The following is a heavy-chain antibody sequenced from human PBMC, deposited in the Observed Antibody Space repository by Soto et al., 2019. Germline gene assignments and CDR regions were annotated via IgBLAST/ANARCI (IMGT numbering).Heavy chain of an antibody. Sequence: SETLSLTCAVYGGSFSGYYWSWIRQPPGKGLEWIGEINHSGSTNYNPSLKSRVTISVDTSKNQFSLKLSSVTAADTAVYYCARRNSAEYSSSAFDYWGQGTLVTVSS. CDR1: GGSFSGYY. V-gene: IGHV4-34*01. CDR3: ARRNSAEYSSSAFDY. CDR2: INHSGST. D-gene: IGHD6-6*01. J-gene: IGHJ4*02.